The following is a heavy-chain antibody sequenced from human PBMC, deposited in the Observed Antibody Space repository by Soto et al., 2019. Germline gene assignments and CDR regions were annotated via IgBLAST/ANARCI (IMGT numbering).Heavy chain of an antibody. CDR2: TSYSGST. Sequence: QVQLQESGPGLVKPSQTLSLTCSVSGDSISRGGYYWNWIRQLPGKGLEWIGCTSYSGSTYYNPSLNSRAAISVDTSKNQFSLKLTSVAAADTAVYYCARAEGAQFDWYFDLWGRGTLVTVSS. CDR3: ARAEGAQFDWYFDL. J-gene: IGHJ2*01. CDR1: GDSISRGGYY. V-gene: IGHV4-31*03.